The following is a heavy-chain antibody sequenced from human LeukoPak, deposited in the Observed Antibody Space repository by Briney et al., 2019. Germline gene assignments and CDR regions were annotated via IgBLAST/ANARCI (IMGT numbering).Heavy chain of an antibody. CDR3: ARDHPPFGHSSGYNDY. V-gene: IGHV3-53*01. CDR1: GFTVSSNY. D-gene: IGHD3-22*01. CDR2: IYSGGST. J-gene: IGHJ4*02. Sequence: TGGSLRLSCAASGFTVSSNYMSWVRQAPGKGLEWVSIIYSGGSTYYADSVKGRFTISRDNSKNTLYLQMNSLRAEDTAVYYCARDHPPFGHSSGYNDYWGQGTLVTVSS.